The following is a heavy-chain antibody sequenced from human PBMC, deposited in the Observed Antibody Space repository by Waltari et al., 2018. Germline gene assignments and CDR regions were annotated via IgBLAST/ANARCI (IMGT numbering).Heavy chain of an antibody. V-gene: IGHV5-10-1*03. CDR2: IDPNDSYT. CDR1: GYNFTNYW. Sequence: EVQLVQSGAEVKKPGESLRISCKGSGYNFTNYWISWVRQMPGKGREWMGWIDPNDSYTNYSPYFQGDVTSSGDKSINTAYLQWIRLRASDTAIYYCARHPVYWDQGHNYGLDVWGQGTTVTVSS. CDR3: ARHPVYWDQGHNYGLDV. J-gene: IGHJ6*02. D-gene: IGHD1-26*01.